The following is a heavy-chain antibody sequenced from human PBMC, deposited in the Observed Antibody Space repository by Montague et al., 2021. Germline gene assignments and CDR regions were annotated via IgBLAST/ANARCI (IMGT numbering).Heavy chain of an antibody. Sequence: SETLSLTCAVSGDSINTPNWWTWVRQFPGKGLEWIREVYHTGSTNYKPSLKSRVTLSVAKSKNQFSLKMTSVTAADTAIYYCARRGGYSARQYSSWDVWGQGSTVTVSS. J-gene: IGHJ6*02. CDR2: VYHTGST. V-gene: IGHV4-4*02. CDR3: ARRGGYSARQYSSWDV. D-gene: IGHD2-15*01. CDR1: GDSINTPNW.